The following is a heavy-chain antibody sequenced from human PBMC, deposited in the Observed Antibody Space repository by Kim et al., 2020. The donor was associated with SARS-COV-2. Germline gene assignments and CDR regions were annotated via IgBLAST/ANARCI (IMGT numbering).Heavy chain of an antibody. CDR1: GFSFSTYP. J-gene: IGHJ3*02. CDR3: ARPQQQGPKGGFDI. CDR2: ISYDGSNK. Sequence: GGSLRLSCAASGFSFSTYPMHWVRQAPGKGLEWVAVISYDGSNKFYADSVKGRVSISRDNSKDTVDLQMNSLRGDDTAVYYCARPQQQGPKGGFDIWGQGTMVTVSS. V-gene: IGHV3-30*04. D-gene: IGHD1-26*01.